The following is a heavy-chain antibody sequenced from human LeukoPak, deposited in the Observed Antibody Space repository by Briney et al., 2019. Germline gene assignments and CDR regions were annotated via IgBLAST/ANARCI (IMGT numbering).Heavy chain of an antibody. CDR3: ARDGWYYYDSSGYSSLDY. V-gene: IGHV3-48*03. D-gene: IGHD3-22*01. CDR1: GFTFSSYE. J-gene: IGHJ4*02. CDR2: ISSSGSTI. Sequence: PGGSLRLSCAASGFTFSSYEMNWVRQARGKWLEWVSYISSSGSTIYYADSVKGRFTISRDNAKNSLYLQMNSLRTDDTAVYYSARDGWYYYDSSGYSSLDYWGQGTLVTVSS.